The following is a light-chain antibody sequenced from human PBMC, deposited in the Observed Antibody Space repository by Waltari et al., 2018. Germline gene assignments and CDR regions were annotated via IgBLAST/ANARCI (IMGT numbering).Light chain of an antibody. J-gene: IGKJ4*01. CDR1: RSIETW. CDR3: QQYYSYST. V-gene: IGKV1-5*03. Sequence: DIQMTQSPSTLSASVGDRVAITCRASRSIETWLAWYQQKPGTPPKQLIYKATILESGVPSRFSGSGSGTECTLTISSLQPDDFATYYCQQYYSYSTFGEGTKVEIK. CDR2: KAT.